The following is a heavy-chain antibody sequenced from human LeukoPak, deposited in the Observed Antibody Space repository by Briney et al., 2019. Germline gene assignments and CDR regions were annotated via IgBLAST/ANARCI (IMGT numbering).Heavy chain of an antibody. CDR2: ISSSSSTI. Sequence: PGGSLRLSCAASGFTFSSYGMTWVRQAPGKGLEWVSYISSSSSTIYYADSVKGRFTISRDNAKNSLYLQLNSLRAEDTAVYYCARSLVVGQQLVGRKHYYYYMDVWGKGTTVTISS. CDR1: GFTFSSYG. D-gene: IGHD6-13*01. V-gene: IGHV3-48*01. J-gene: IGHJ6*03. CDR3: ARSLVVGQQLVGRKHYYYYMDV.